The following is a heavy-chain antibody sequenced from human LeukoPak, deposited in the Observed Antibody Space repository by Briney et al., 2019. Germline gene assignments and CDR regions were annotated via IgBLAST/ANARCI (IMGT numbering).Heavy chain of an antibody. V-gene: IGHV3-7*01. CDR2: TKQDGSEK. J-gene: IGHJ4*02. D-gene: IGHD4-17*01. CDR3: ARDLATVTTYGPFDY. CDR1: GFTFSSYW. Sequence: GGSLRLSCAASGFTFSSYWMSWVRQAPGKGLEWVANTKQDGSEKYYVDSVKGRFTISRDNAKNSLYLQMNSLRAEDTAVYYCARDLATVTTYGPFDYWGQGTLVTVSS.